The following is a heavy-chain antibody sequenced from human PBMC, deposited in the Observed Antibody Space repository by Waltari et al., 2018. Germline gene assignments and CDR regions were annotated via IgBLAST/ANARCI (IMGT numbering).Heavy chain of an antibody. J-gene: IGHJ4*02. V-gene: IGHV3-30-3*01. Sequence: QVQLVESGGGVVQPGRSLRLSCAASGFTFSSYAMHWVRQAPGKGLEGVAVISYDGSNKYYADSVKGRFTISRDNSKNTLYLQMNSLRAEDTAVYYCARDLLPVGPPDYFDYWGQGTLVTVSS. CDR1: GFTFSSYA. D-gene: IGHD2-15*01. CDR2: ISYDGSNK. CDR3: ARDLLPVGPPDYFDY.